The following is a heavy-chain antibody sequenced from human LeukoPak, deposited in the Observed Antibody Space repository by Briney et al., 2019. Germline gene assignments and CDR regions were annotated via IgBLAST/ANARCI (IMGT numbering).Heavy chain of an antibody. CDR2: FDPEDGET. D-gene: IGHD6-6*01. J-gene: IGHJ3*02. CDR3: ATVGIAARLDAFDI. V-gene: IGHV1-24*01. Sequence: ASVKVSCKVSGYTLTELSMHGVRQAPGKGLEWMGGFDPEDGETIYAQKFQGRVTMTEDTSTDTAYMELSSLRSEDTAVYYCATVGIAARLDAFDIWGQGTMVTVSS. CDR1: GYTLTELS.